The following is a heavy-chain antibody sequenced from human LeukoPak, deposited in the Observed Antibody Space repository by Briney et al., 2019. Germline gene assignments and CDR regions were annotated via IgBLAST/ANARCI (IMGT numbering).Heavy chain of an antibody. CDR2: ISGSGGST. J-gene: IGHJ6*03. Sequence: GGSLRLSCAASGFTFSSYAMSWVRQAPGKGLEWVSAISGSGGSTYYADSVKGRFTISRDNSKNTLYLQMNSLRAEDTAVYYCAKNGGIEPYHYYYMDVWGKGTTVTVSS. D-gene: IGHD3-16*01. CDR3: AKNGGIEPYHYYYMDV. V-gene: IGHV3-23*01. CDR1: GFTFSSYA.